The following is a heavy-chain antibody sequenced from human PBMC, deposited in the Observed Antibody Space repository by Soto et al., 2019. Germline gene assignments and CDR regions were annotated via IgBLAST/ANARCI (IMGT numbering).Heavy chain of an antibody. CDR1: GGSISSYY. D-gene: IGHD3-9*01. CDR3: ARSGIAYYDILTGYPTPTTVFGMDV. CDR2: IYTSGST. V-gene: IGHV4-4*07. Sequence: SETLSLTCTVSGGSISSYYWSWIRQPAGKGLEWIGRIYTSGSTNYNPSLKSRVTMSVDTSKNQFSLKLSSVTAADTAVYYCARSGIAYYDILTGYPTPTTVFGMDVWGQGTTVTVS. J-gene: IGHJ6*02.